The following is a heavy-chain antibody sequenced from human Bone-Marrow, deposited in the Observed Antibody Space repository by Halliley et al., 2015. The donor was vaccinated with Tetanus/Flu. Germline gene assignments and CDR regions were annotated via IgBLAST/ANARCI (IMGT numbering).Heavy chain of an antibody. CDR3: ASPGIISPMYKTFYGC. Sequence: SLRLSCAASGFTFSDHYMDWVRQAPGKGLEWVGRTRNKANSYTTEYAASVRGRFTISRDESKNSLYLQMNSLKTEDTAVYYCASPGIISPMYKTFYGCWGQGTLVSVSS. V-gene: IGHV3-72*01. CDR1: GFTFSDHY. J-gene: IGHJ4*02. CDR2: TRNKANSYTT. D-gene: IGHD1-20*01.